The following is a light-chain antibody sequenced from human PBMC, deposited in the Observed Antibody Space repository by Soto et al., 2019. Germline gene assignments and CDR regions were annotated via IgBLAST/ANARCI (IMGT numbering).Light chain of an antibody. CDR3: QQSYSTPPIT. J-gene: IGKJ5*01. Sequence: QMAESAASLSASVGDRVTITCRASQSISSYLNWYQQKPGKAPKLLIYAASSLQSGVPSRFSGSGSGTDFTLTISSLQPEDFATYYCQQSYSTPPITFGQGTRLEIK. CDR2: AAS. V-gene: IGKV1-39*01. CDR1: QSISSY.